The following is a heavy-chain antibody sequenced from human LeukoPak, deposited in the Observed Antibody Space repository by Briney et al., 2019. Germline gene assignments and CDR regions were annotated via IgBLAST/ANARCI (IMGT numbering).Heavy chain of an antibody. V-gene: IGHV3-21*01. CDR1: GFTFSSYS. D-gene: IGHD4-17*01. J-gene: IGHJ4*02. CDR2: ISSSSSSYI. CDR3: ARDTEGDYVIPHFDY. Sequence: GGSLRLSCAASGFTFSSYSMNWVRQAPGKGLEWVSSISSSSSSYIYYADSVKGRFTISRDNAKNSLYLQMNSLRAEDTAVYYCARDTEGDYVIPHFDYWGQGTLVTVSS.